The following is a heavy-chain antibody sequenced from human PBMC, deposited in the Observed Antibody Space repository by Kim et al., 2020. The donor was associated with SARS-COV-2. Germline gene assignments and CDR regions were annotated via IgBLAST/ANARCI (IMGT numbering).Heavy chain of an antibody. J-gene: IGHJ1*01. CDR2: IWYDGSNK. Sequence: GGSLRLSCAASGFTFSSYAMHWVRQAPGKGLEWVAVIWYDGSNKYYADSVKGRFTISRDNSKNTLYLQMNSLRAEDTAVYYCAKRLGVRGSYPEYFQHWGQGTLVTVSS. CDR1: GFTFSSYA. D-gene: IGHD1-26*01. CDR3: AKRLGVRGSYPEYFQH. V-gene: IGHV3-33*06.